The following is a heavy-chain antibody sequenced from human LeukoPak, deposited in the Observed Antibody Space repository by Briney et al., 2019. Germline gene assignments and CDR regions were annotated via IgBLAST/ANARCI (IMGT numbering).Heavy chain of an antibody. CDR2: ISNDGSTT. V-gene: IGHV3-74*01. CDR3: AKSLGELSLYY. Sequence: GGSLRLSCAASGFTFSTFWMHWVRQTPGKGLVWVSRISNDGSTTHYADSVKGRFTISRDNAKNTLFLHMNSLRAEDTAVYYCAKSLGELSLYYWGQGTLVTVSS. CDR1: GFTFSTFW. D-gene: IGHD3-16*02. J-gene: IGHJ4*02.